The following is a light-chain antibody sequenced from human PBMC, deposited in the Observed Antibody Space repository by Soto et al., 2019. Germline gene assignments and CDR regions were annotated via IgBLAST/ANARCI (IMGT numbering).Light chain of an antibody. CDR3: QQYNSWLWT. Sequence: EIVMTQSPATLSVSPGEGATLSCRASQSVSSKLAWYQQKPGQAPRLLIYGASTRATGIPARFSGSGSGTEFTLIISSLQSADSAVYYCQQYNSWLWTFGQGTQVEIK. CDR1: QSVSSK. V-gene: IGKV3-15*01. J-gene: IGKJ1*01. CDR2: GAS.